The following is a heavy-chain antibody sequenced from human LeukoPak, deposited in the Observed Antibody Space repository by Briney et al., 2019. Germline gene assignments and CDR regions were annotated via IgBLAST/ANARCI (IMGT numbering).Heavy chain of an antibody. J-gene: IGHJ3*02. V-gene: IGHV4-30-2*01. Sequence: PSETLSLTCAVSGGSISSGGYSWSWIRQPPGKGLEWIGYIYHSGSTYYNPSLKSRVTISVDRSKNQFSLKLSSVTAADTAVYYCARRYSSSWYGAFDIWGQGTMVTVSS. D-gene: IGHD6-13*01. CDR3: ARRYSSSWYGAFDI. CDR2: IYHSGST. CDR1: GGSISSGGYS.